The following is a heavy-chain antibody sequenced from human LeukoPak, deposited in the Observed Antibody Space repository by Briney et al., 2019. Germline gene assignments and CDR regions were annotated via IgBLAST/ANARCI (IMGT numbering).Heavy chain of an antibody. CDR3: AADPDSSGWYGGGDY. CDR2: IVVGSGNT. CDR1: GFTFTSSA. D-gene: IGHD6-19*01. Sequence: SVKVSCKASGFTFTSSAMQWVRQARGQRLEWIGWIVVGSGNTNYAQRFQERVTITRDMSTSTGYMELSSLRSEDTAVYYCAADPDSSGWYGGGDYWGQGTLVTVSS. V-gene: IGHV1-58*02. J-gene: IGHJ4*02.